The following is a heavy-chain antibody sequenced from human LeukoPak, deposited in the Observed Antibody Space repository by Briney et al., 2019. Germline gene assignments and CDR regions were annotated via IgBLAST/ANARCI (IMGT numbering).Heavy chain of an antibody. CDR1: GFTFRSYS. J-gene: IGHJ4*02. CDR2: IDPSSTYI. D-gene: IGHD2-2*01. Sequence: GGSLRLSCAASGFTFRSYSMNWVRQAPGKGLEWGSAIDPSSTYIYYADSVKGRFTSSRDNAENSLYLQMNSLRVEDTAVYYCARAPTVLVGYCSSSSCQADYWGQGTLVTVSS. V-gene: IGHV3-21*01. CDR3: ARAPTVLVGYCSSSSCQADY.